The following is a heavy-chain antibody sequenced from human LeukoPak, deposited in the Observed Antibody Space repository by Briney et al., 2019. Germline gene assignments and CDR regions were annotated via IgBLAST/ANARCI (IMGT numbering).Heavy chain of an antibody. D-gene: IGHD3-22*01. CDR1: GGTFSSYA. CDR2: IIPIFGTA. Sequence: SSVKVSCKASGGTFSSYAISWVRQAPGQGLEWIGRIIPIFGTANYAQKFQGRVTITTDESTSTAYMELSSLRSEDTAVYYCAINFYDSSGYYYYYYYMDVWGKGTTVTVSS. V-gene: IGHV1-69*05. J-gene: IGHJ6*03. CDR3: AINFYDSSGYYYYYYYMDV.